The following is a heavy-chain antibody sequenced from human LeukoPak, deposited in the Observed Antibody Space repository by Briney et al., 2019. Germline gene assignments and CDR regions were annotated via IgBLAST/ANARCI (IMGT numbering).Heavy chain of an antibody. V-gene: IGHV3-9*01. CDR1: GFAFDDYA. J-gene: IGHJ4*02. D-gene: IGHD6-19*01. CDR3: AKGDLAVAGPLDY. CDR2: ISWNSGSI. Sequence: PGRSLRLSCAASGFAFDDYAMHWVRQAPGKGLEWVSGISWNSGSIGYADSVKGRFTISRDNAKNSLYLQMNSLRAEDTALYYCAKGDLAVAGPLDYWGQGTLVTVSS.